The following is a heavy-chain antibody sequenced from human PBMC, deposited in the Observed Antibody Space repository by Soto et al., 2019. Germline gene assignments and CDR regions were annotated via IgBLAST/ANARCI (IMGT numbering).Heavy chain of an antibody. D-gene: IGHD2-2*02. Sequence: ELQLLESGGDLVQPGGSLRLSCAASGFTFSSYAMTWVRQAPGKGLEWVSGIGGSGGSTYYADSVKGRFTISRDNSKNTLVLQMNSLRAEDTAVYYCAKDNRGYKGLTLHYMAVWGKGTTVTVSS. CDR3: AKDNRGYKGLTLHYMAV. V-gene: IGHV3-23*01. CDR1: GFTFSSYA. CDR2: IGGSGGST. J-gene: IGHJ6*03.